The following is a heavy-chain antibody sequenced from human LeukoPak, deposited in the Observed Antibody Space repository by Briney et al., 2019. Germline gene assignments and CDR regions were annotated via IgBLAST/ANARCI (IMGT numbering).Heavy chain of an antibody. CDR2: ISSSSSYI. D-gene: IGHD5-18*01. V-gene: IGHV3-21*01. Sequence: PGGSLRLSCAASGFTFSSYSMNWVRQAAGKGREWVSSISSSSSYIYYADSVKGRFTISRDNAKNSLYLQMNSLRAEDTAVYYCARGGGYSYGQKYYFDYWGQGTLVTVSS. CDR3: ARGGGYSYGQKYYFDY. J-gene: IGHJ4*02. CDR1: GFTFSSYS.